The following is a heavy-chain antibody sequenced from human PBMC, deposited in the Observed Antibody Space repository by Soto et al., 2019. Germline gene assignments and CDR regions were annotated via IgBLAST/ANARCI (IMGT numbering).Heavy chain of an antibody. CDR3: ARPADYYGSGPDPMDV. Sequence: PGESLKISCKGSGYSFTSYWISWLRQMPVKGLEWMGRIDPSDSYTNYSPSFQGHVTISADKSISTAYLQWSSLKASDTAMYYCARPADYYGSGPDPMDVWGQGTMVTVSS. D-gene: IGHD3-10*01. CDR1: GYSFTSYW. J-gene: IGHJ6*02. CDR2: IDPSDSYT. V-gene: IGHV5-10-1*01.